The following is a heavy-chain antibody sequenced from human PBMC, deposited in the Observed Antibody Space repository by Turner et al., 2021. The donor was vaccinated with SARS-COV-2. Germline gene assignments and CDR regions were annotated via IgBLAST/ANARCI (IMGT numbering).Heavy chain of an antibody. V-gene: IGHV3-23*01. CDR1: GFTFSIYA. Sequence: VHLLESGGGLVQPGGSLRLSCSASGFTFSIYAMSWVLQAPGNGLEWVSAISGSDAGTYYADSVKGRFTISRDNYKNTLYLQMNSLRAEDTAIYYCADTIHRERTYYFDYWGQGTLVTVSS. CDR3: ADTIHRERTYYFDY. CDR2: ISGSDAGT. D-gene: IGHD1-1*01. J-gene: IGHJ4*02.